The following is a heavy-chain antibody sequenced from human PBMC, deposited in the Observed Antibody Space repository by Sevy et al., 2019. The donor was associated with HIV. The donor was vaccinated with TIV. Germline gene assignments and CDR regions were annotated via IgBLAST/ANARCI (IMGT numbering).Heavy chain of an antibody. V-gene: IGHV3-23*01. J-gene: IGHJ4*02. CDR3: AKVRWGVGATGGDFDY. CDR1: GFTFDSYA. CDR2: ISGSGGTT. D-gene: IGHD1-26*01. Sequence: GGSPRLSCAASGFTFDSYAMTWVRQAPGKGLQWVSGISGSGGTTYYADSVKGRFTISRDNSKNTLYLQMNSLRAEDTGVYDCAKVRWGVGATGGDFDYWGQGTLVTVSS.